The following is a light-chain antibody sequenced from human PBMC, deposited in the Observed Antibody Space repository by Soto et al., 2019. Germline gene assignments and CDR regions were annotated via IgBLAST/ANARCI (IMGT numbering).Light chain of an antibody. CDR2: GAS. CDR1: QSVSSSY. J-gene: IGKJ2*01. CDR3: QQFGNSPYT. V-gene: IGKV3-20*01. Sequence: EIVLTQSPGTLSLSPGERATLSCRASQSVSSSYLAWYQQKPGQAPRLLIYGASSRATGIPDRFSGRGSGTDITLTISRLEPEDFAVYYCQQFGNSPYTFGQGTRLEIK.